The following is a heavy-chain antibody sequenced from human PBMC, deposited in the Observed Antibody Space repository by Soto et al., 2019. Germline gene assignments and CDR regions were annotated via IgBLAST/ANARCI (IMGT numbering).Heavy chain of an antibody. Sequence: GGSLSLSCAASGFTFSNYAVAWVRQAPRKGLERVSVVSSSSENTYYADSVKGRFTVSRDNSKSTVYLQMNSLSAEDTAIYYCAKSTVSRKNEFFFYYYMDAWGTGTTVTVSS. CDR3: AKSTVSRKNEFFFYYYMDA. V-gene: IGHV3-23*01. CDR2: VSSSSENT. D-gene: IGHD4-17*01. CDR1: GFTFSNYA. J-gene: IGHJ6*03.